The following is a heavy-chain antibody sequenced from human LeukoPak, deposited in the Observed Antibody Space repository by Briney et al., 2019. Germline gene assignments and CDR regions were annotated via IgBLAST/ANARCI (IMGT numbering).Heavy chain of an antibody. V-gene: IGHV3-21*01. CDR2: ISSSSSYI. CDR3: ARDPGPLLWFGELPDFDD. Sequence: GGSLRLSCAASGFTFSSYSMNWVRQAPGKGLEWVSSISSSSSYIYYADSVRGRFTISRDNAKNSLYLQMNSLRAEDTAVYYCARDPGPLLWFGELPDFDDWGQGTLVTVSS. D-gene: IGHD3-10*01. J-gene: IGHJ4*02. CDR1: GFTFSSYS.